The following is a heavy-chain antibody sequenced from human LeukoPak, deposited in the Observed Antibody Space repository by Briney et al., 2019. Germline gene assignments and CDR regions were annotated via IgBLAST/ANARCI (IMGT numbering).Heavy chain of an antibody. V-gene: IGHV4-59*12. D-gene: IGHD2-2*01. CDR2: IYYSGST. J-gene: IGHJ4*02. CDR3: ARDLALQLVPAAFDY. Sequence: SETLSLTCTVSGGSISSYYWSWIRQPPGKGLEWIGYIYYSGSTNYNPSLKSRVTISVDTSKNQFSLKLSSVTAADTAVYYCARDLALQLVPAAFDYWGQGTLVTVSS. CDR1: GGSISSYY.